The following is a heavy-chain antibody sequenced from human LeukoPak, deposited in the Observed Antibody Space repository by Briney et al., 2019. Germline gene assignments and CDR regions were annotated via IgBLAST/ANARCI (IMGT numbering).Heavy chain of an antibody. CDR3: ATLGLPASRYYYYMDV. CDR1: GYTLTELS. CDR2: FDPEDGET. V-gene: IGHV1-24*01. Sequence: ASVKVSCKVSGYTLTELSMHWVRQAPGKGLEWMGGFDPEDGETIYAQKFQGRVTMTEDTSTDTAYMELSSLRSEDTAVYYCATLGLPASRYYYYMDVWGKGTTVTVSS. J-gene: IGHJ6*03. D-gene: IGHD5-12*01.